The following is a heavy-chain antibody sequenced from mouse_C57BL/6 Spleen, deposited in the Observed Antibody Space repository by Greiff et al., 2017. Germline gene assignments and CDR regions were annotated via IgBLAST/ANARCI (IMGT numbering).Heavy chain of an antibody. CDR2: IYPGSGST. J-gene: IGHJ2*01. V-gene: IGHV1-55*01. D-gene: IGHD1-1*01. Sequence: VQLQQPGAELVKPGASVKMSCKASGYTFTSYWITWVKQRPGQGLEWIGDIYPGSGSTNYNEKFKSKATLTVDTSSSTAYMQLSSLTSEDSAVYYCARDDYYGGYFDYWGQGTTLTVSS. CDR3: ARDDYYGGYFDY. CDR1: GYTFTSYW.